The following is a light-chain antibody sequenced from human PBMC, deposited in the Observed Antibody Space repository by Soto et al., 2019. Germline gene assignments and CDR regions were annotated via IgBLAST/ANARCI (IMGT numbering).Light chain of an antibody. CDR2: ANN. J-gene: IGLJ3*02. V-gene: IGLV1-44*01. CDR1: DSNIGSNT. Sequence: QSALTQPSSASGTPGQRVTISCSGSDSNIGSNTVNWYQQLPGAAPRLLIYANNQRPSGVPDRFSGSKSGTSASLAISGLQSDDEATYYCAPWDDSLNGPVFGGGTKLTVL. CDR3: APWDDSLNGPV.